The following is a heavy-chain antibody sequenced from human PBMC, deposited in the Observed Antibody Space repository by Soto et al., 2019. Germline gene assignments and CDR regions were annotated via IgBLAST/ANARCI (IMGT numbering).Heavy chain of an antibody. V-gene: IGHV1-69*13. J-gene: IGHJ6*02. CDR1: GGTFSSYA. Sequence: ASVKVSCKASGGTFSSYAISWVRQAPGQGLEWMGGIIPIFGTANYAQKFQGRVTITADESTSTAYMELSSLRSEDTAVYYCARNLYSGSYYYYGMDVWGQGTTVTVSS. CDR3: ARNLYSGSYYYYGMDV. CDR2: IIPIFGTA. D-gene: IGHD1-26*01.